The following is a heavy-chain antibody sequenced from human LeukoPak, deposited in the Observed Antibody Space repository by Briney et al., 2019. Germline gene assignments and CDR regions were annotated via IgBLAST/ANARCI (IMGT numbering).Heavy chain of an antibody. CDR1: GFTFTDYF. Sequence: GGSLRLSCAASGFTFTDYFMTWIRQAPGKGLEWVSYIGSSGSTIYYADSVKGRFTISRDDAKKSLDLQMNSLRAEDTAVYFCARYSEVYYYVDVWGAGTTVIVSS. D-gene: IGHD2-21*01. CDR3: ARYSEVYYYVDV. V-gene: IGHV3-11*04. CDR2: IGSSGSTI. J-gene: IGHJ6*03.